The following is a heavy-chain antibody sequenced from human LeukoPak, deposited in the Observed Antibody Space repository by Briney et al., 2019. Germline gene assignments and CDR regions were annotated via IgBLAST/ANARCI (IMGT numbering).Heavy chain of an antibody. D-gene: IGHD6-13*01. Sequence: ASVKVSCQASGYTFTSYGISWVRQAPGQGLEWMGWISAYNGNTNYAQKLQGRVTMTTDTSTSTAYMELRSLRSDDTAVYYCARDPRGQQLVPLGMDVWGKGTTVTVSS. J-gene: IGHJ6*04. CDR3: ARDPRGQQLVPLGMDV. V-gene: IGHV1-18*04. CDR2: ISAYNGNT. CDR1: GYTFTSYG.